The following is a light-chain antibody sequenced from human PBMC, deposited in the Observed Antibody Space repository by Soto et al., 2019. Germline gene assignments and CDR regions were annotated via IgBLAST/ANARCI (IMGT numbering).Light chain of an antibody. CDR2: GAS. J-gene: IGKJ1*01. CDR1: QSVSSN. CDR3: QQYNNWPPWT. Sequence: EMVMTLSPATLSVSPGERATLSCRASQSVSSNLAWYQQKPGQAPRLLIYGASTRATGIPARFSGSGSGTEFTLTISSLQSEDFAVYYCQQYNNWPPWTFGQGTKVEIK. V-gene: IGKV3-15*01.